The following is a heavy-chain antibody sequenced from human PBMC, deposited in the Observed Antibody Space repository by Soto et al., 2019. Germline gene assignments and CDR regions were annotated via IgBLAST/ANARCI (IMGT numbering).Heavy chain of an antibody. CDR1: GGSISSGGYS. Sequence: QLQLQESGSGLVKTSQTLSLTCAVSGGSISSGGYSWSWIRQPPGKGLEWIGYIYHSGSTYYNPSLKSRVTISVDRSKNQFSLKLSSVTAADTAVYYCSRVTYYDFWSGFHGGMDVWGQGTTVTVSS. CDR3: SRVTYYDFWSGFHGGMDV. J-gene: IGHJ6*02. CDR2: IYHSGST. V-gene: IGHV4-30-2*01. D-gene: IGHD3-3*01.